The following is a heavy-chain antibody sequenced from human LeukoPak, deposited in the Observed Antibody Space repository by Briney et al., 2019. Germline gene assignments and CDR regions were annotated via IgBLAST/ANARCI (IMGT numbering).Heavy chain of an antibody. CDR2: INPNSGGT. J-gene: IGHJ4*02. D-gene: IGHD5-18*01. Sequence: AASVKVSCKASGYTFTGYYMHWVRQAPGQGLEWVGWINPNSGGTNYAQKFQGRVTMTRDTSISTAYMELSRLRSDDTAVYYCARVRGKRGYSYGYKDYWGQGTLVTVSS. CDR1: GYTFTGYY. CDR3: ARVRGKRGYSYGYKDY. V-gene: IGHV1-2*02.